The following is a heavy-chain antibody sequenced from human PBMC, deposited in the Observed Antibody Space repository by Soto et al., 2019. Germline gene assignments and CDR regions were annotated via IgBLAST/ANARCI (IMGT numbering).Heavy chain of an antibody. Sequence: LKISCKGSGYSFTSYWIGWVRQMPGKGLEWMGIIYPGDSDTRYSPSFQGQVTISADKSISTAYLQWSSLKASDTAMYYCARFEGITRYYYYGMDVWGQGTTVTVSS. CDR1: GYSFTSYW. V-gene: IGHV5-51*01. CDR3: ARFEGITRYYYYGMDV. J-gene: IGHJ6*01. CDR2: IYPGDSDT. D-gene: IGHD3-10*01.